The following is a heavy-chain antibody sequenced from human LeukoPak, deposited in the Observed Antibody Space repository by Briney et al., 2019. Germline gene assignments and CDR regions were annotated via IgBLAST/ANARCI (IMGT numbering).Heavy chain of an antibody. J-gene: IGHJ5*02. CDR2: IYYSGST. CDR3: ARSGGYSYGYGFWFDP. CDR1: GGSISSYY. V-gene: IGHV4-59*01. Sequence: SETLSLTCTVSGGSISSYYWSWIRQPPGKGLEWIGYIYYSGSTNYNPSLKSRVTISVDTSKNQFSLKLSSVTAADTAVYYCARSGGYSYGYGFWFDPWGQGTLVTVSS. D-gene: IGHD5-18*01.